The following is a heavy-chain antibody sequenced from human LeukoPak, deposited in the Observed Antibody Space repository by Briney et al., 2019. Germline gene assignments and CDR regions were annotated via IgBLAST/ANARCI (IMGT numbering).Heavy chain of an antibody. Sequence: GGSLRLSCAASGFPFSSYSMNWVRQAPGKGLEWVSYISSSGTTIYYADSVKGRFTISRDNAENSLYLQMNSLRAEDTAVYYCASLSYPGNFWGQGTLVTVSS. J-gene: IGHJ4*02. V-gene: IGHV3-48*01. CDR3: ASLSYPGNF. CDR2: ISSSGTTI. CDR1: GFPFSSYS.